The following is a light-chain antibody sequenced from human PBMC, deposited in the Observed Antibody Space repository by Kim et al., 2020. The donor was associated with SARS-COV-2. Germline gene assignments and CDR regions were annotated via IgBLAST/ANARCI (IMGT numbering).Light chain of an antibody. CDR2: AAS. J-gene: IGKJ3*01. CDR1: QGISSY. Sequence: ASTGDSVTITCRASQGISSYLAWYQQKPGKAPKLLIYAASTLQSGVPSRFSGSGSGTDFTLTISCLQSEDFATYYCQQYYSYPRSFGPGTKVDIK. V-gene: IGKV1-8*01. CDR3: QQYYSYPRS.